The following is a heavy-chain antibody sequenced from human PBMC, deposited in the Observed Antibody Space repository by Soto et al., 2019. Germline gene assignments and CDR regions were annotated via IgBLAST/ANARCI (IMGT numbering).Heavy chain of an antibody. CDR2: ISSTGSYT. J-gene: IGHJ4*02. CDR3: ARVWRTQYATSWGYYFDS. D-gene: IGHD3-16*01. CDR1: GFIFSDYY. Sequence: PGGSLRLSCAASGFIFSDYYMTWIRQAPGKGLEWIAKISSTGSYTNYVDSVKGRFTVSRDNARNSLYLQMNRLRAEDTAVYYCARVWRTQYATSWGYYFDSWGQ. V-gene: IGHV3-11*06.